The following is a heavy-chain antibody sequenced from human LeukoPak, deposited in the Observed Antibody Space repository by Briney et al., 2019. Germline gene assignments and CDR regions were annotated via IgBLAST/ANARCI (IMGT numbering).Heavy chain of an antibody. J-gene: IGHJ4*02. D-gene: IGHD5-18*01. CDR3: ARVKTGGPQRYSYGLGY. Sequence: PSETLSLTCTVSGGSISSYYWGWIRQPPGKGLEWIGSIYYSGSTYYNPSLKSRVTISVDTSKNQFSLKLSSVTAEDTAVYYCARVKTGGPQRYSYGLGYWGQGTLVTVSS. CDR1: GGSISSYY. V-gene: IGHV4-39*07. CDR2: IYYSGST.